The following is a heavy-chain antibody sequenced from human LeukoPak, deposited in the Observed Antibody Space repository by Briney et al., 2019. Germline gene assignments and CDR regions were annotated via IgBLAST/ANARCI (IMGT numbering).Heavy chain of an antibody. CDR2: ISYDGSNK. CDR3: AKPRKRVVTVDFDY. CDR1: GFTFSSYG. J-gene: IGHJ4*02. D-gene: IGHD4-23*01. Sequence: GGSLRLSCAASGFTFSSYGMHWVRQAPGKGLEWVAVISYDGSNKYYADSVKGRFTISRDNSKNTLYLQMNCLRAEDTAVYYCAKPRKRVVTVDFDYWGQGTLVTVSS. V-gene: IGHV3-30*18.